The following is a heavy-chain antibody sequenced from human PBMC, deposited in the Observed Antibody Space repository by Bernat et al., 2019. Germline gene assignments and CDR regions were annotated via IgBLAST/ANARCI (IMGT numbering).Heavy chain of an antibody. CDR1: GGSINSGGYY. D-gene: IGHD2-21*01. CDR2: IYYSGST. CDR3: ARSRNAIYYFDY. J-gene: IGHJ4*02. Sequence: QVQLQESGPGLVKPSQTLSLTCTVSGGSINSGGYYWSWIRQHPGKGLEWIGYIYYSGSTYYNPSLKSRVTISVDTSKNQFSLKLSSVTAADTAVYYCARSRNAIYYFDYWGQGTLVTVSS. V-gene: IGHV4-31*03.